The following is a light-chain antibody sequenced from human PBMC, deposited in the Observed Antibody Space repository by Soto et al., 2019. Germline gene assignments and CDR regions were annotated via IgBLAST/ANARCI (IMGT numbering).Light chain of an antibody. Sequence: QSVLTQPASVSGSPGQSITISCTGTSSDVGAYNYVSWYQQHPGKVPKLMIYEVRNRPSGVSNRFSGSKSGNTASLTISGLQPEDEADYYCTSYTRSDTLVFGGGTQLTVL. V-gene: IGLV2-14*01. CDR3: TSYTRSDTLV. CDR1: SSDVGAYNY. CDR2: EVR. J-gene: IGLJ2*01.